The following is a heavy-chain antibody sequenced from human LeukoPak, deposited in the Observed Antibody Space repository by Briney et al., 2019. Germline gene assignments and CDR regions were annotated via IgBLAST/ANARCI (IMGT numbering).Heavy chain of an antibody. CDR3: ARGLYYYDSSGYCFDY. CDR1: GFTVSSNY. J-gene: IGHJ4*02. V-gene: IGHV3-66*01. D-gene: IGHD3-22*01. CDR2: IYSGGST. Sequence: GRSLRLSCAASGFTVSSNYMSWVRQAPGKGLQWVSVIYSGGSTYYADSVKGRFTLSRDNSKNTLYLQMNSLRAEDTAVYYCARGLYYYDSSGYCFDYWGQGTLVTVSS.